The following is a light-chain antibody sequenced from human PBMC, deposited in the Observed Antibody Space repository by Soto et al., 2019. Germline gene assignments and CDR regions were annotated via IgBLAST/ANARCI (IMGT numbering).Light chain of an antibody. V-gene: IGLV1-40*01. CDR3: QSYDSSLSGSV. CDR2: GNS. CDR1: SSNIGAGYN. Sequence: QSVLSQPPSVSGAPGQSVTISCTGSSSNIGAGYNVHWYQQLPGTAPKLLIYGNSNRPSGVPDGFSGSKSGTSASLAITGLQAEDEADYYCQSYDSSLSGSVFGGGTKLTVL. J-gene: IGLJ2*01.